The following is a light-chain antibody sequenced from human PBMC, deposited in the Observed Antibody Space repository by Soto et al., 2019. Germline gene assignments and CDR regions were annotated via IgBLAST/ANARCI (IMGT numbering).Light chain of an antibody. CDR1: SSDVGGYNY. CDR3: TSYTSSTAWV. CDR2: DVS. Sequence: QSALTQPASVSGSPGQSITISCTGTSSDVGGYNYVSWYQHHPGKAPQLMIYDVSNRPSGVSSRFSGSKSGNTASLTISGLQAEDEADYYCTSYTSSTAWVFGGGTQLTVL. V-gene: IGLV2-14*03. J-gene: IGLJ3*02.